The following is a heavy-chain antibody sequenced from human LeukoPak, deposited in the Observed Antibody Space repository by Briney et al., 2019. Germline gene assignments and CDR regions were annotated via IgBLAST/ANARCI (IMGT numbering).Heavy chain of an antibody. V-gene: IGHV5-51*01. D-gene: IGHD3-22*01. J-gene: IGHJ4*02. CDR3: ARHGSGGFYDSSAYYYYLDS. CDR2: IYPGDSDT. Sequence: GESLKISYKGSGYTFTTYWISWVRQMPGKGLEWMGIIYPGDSDTRYSPSFEGQVTISADKSISTAYLQWNSLKASDTAMYYCARHGSGGFYDSSAYYYYLDSWGQGSLVTVSS. CDR1: GYTFTTYW.